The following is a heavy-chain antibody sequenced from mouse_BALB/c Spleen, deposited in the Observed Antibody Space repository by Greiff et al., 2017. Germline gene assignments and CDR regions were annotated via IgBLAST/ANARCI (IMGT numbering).Heavy chain of an antibody. D-gene: IGHD1-1*01. CDR1: GYTFTSYW. V-gene: IGHV1S81*02. Sequence: QVQLQQPGAELVKPGASVKLSCKASGYTFTSYWMHWVKQRPGQGLEWMGEINPSNGRTNYNEKFKSKATLTVDKSSSTAYMQLSSLTSEDSAVYFYERAGSSLYYCAMDYWGQGTSVTVSS. CDR3: ERAGSSLYYCAMDY. CDR2: INPSNGRT. J-gene: IGHJ4*01.